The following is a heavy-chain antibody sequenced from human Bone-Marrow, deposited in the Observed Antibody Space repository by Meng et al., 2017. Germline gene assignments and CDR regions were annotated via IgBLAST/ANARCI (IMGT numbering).Heavy chain of an antibody. J-gene: IGHJ4*02. V-gene: IGHV4-4*03. CDR1: GGSISSSNW. D-gene: IGHD2-21*01. CDR2: IYYSGST. Sequence: QVQRQGSGPGLVKPPGTRSLTCAVAGGSISSSNWWSWVRQPPGKGLEWIGSIYYSGSTYYNPSLKSRVTISVDTSKNQFSLKLSSVTAADTAVYYCATLWQHIIDYWGQGTLVTVSS. CDR3: ATLWQHIIDY.